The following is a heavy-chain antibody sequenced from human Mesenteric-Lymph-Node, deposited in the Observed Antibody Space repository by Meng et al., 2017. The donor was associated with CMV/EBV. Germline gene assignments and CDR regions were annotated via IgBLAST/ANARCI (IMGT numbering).Heavy chain of an antibody. CDR2: ISSSSSYV. V-gene: IGHV3-21*01. J-gene: IGHJ6*02. CDR1: GFIFSTYS. D-gene: IGHD4-17*01. Sequence: GESLKISCAASGFIFSTYSVIWVRQAPGKGLEWVSSISSSSSYVYYADSVKGRFTISRDNSKNSLYLQMNSLTVEDTAVYYCARDQGDYEVYYYYAMDVWGQGTTVTVSS. CDR3: ARDQGDYEVYYYYAMDV.